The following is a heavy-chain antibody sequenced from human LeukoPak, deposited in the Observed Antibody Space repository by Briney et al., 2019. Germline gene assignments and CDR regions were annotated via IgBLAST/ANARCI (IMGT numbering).Heavy chain of an antibody. CDR1: GFTFTKYW. CDR3: AREVWGPEY. Sequence: GDSLRLSCASSGFTFTKYWMTWVRQAPGKGLEWVGNIKQDGSDKNYMDSVKGRFTISRDNTKNSVYLQMSSLRAEDTAVYYCAREVWGPEYWGQGTLVTVSS. D-gene: IGHD1-14*01. CDR2: IKQDGSDK. V-gene: IGHV3-7*01. J-gene: IGHJ4*02.